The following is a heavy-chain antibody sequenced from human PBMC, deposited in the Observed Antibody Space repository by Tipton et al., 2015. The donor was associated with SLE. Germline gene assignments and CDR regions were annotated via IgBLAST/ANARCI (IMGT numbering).Heavy chain of an antibody. J-gene: IGHJ3*02. V-gene: IGHV3-33*06. CDR3: AKVRGPGQAFDI. CDR2: IWYDGSNK. Sequence: SLRLSCAASGFTFSSYAMHWVRQAPGKGLEWVAVIWYDGSNKYEADSVKGRFIISRDNSKNTLYLQMNSLRTEDTAVYYCAKVRGPGQAFDIWGRGTMVTVSS. CDR1: GFTFSSYA.